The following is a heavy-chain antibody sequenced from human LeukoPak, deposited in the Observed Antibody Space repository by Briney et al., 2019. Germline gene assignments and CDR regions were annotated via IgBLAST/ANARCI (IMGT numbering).Heavy chain of an antibody. CDR3: VRDFRSADY. CDR1: GFTFSTYC. CDR2: ICPDGTVT. V-gene: IGHV3-74*01. J-gene: IGHJ4*02. Sequence: GGSLRLSCAASGFTFSTYCMHWVRQAPGKGPMWVSRICPDGTVTNYADSVKARFIISRDNARNMVYLQMNSLRVEDTAVYYCVRDFRSADYWGQGTLVTVSS.